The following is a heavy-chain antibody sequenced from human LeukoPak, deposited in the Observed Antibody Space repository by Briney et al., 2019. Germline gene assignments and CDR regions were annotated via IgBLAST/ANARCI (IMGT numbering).Heavy chain of an antibody. CDR2: INHSGST. J-gene: IGHJ3*02. V-gene: IGHV4-34*01. Sequence: PSETLSLTCAVSGGSFSGYYWSWIRQPPGKGLEWIGEINHSGSTNYNPSLKSRVTISVDTSKNQFSLKLSSVTAADTAVYYCARGYSSSWSTPYDAFDIWGQGTMVTVSS. CDR3: ARGYSSSWSTPYDAFDI. D-gene: IGHD6-13*01. CDR1: GGSFSGYY.